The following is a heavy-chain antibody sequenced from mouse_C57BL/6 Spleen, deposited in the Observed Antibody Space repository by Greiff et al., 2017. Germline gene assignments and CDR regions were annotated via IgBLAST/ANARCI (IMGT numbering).Heavy chain of an antibody. D-gene: IGHD3-2*02. CDR2: IYPGSGST. J-gene: IGHJ3*01. CDR1: GYTFTSYW. CDR3: ARGDSSGSPFAY. Sequence: QVQLQQPGAELVKPGASVKMSCKASGYTFTSYWITWVKQRPGQGLEWIGDIYPGSGSTNYNEKFKSKATLTVDTSSSTGYMQLSSLTSEDSAVYYCARGDSSGSPFAYWGQGTLVTVSA. V-gene: IGHV1-55*01.